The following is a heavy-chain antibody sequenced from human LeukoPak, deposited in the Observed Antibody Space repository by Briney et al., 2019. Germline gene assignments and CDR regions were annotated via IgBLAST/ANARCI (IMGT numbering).Heavy chain of an antibody. D-gene: IGHD3-16*01. CDR2: ISSSGSTI. V-gene: IGHV3-48*03. Sequence: GGSLRLSCAASGFTFSSYEMNWVRQAPGKGLEWVSYISSSGSTIYYTDSVKGRFTISRDNAKNSLYLQMNSLRAEDTAVYYCARSPSSRGNLVEYWGQGTLVTVSS. J-gene: IGHJ4*02. CDR1: GFTFSSYE. CDR3: ARSPSSRGNLVEY.